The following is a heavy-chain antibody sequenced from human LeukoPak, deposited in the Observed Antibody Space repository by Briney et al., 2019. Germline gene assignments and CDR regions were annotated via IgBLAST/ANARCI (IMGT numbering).Heavy chain of an antibody. CDR1: GYTFTSYD. Sequence: ASVKVSCKASGYTFTSYDINWVRQATGQGLGWMGWMNPNSGNTGYAQKFQGRVTMTRNTSISTAYMELSSLRSEDTAVYYCARGLVGYYGSGSFDYWGQGTLVTVSS. CDR2: MNPNSGNT. J-gene: IGHJ4*02. D-gene: IGHD3-10*01. V-gene: IGHV1-8*01. CDR3: ARGLVGYYGSGSFDY.